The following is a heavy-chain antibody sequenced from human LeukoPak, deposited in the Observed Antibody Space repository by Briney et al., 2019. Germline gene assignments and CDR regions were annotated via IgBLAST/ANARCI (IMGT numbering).Heavy chain of an antibody. CDR1: SGSISDYY. V-gene: IGHV4-4*07. CDR2: IYSSGIT. CDR3: ASTYYDYVWGSYRSTNSPWYFDY. Sequence: SETLSLTCTVSSGSISDYYWNWIRQPAGKGLEWIGRIYSSGITNYNPSLQSRVTMSVDTSKNQFSLKLSSVTAADTAVYYCASTYYDYVWGSYRSTNSPWYFDYWGQGTLVTVSS. D-gene: IGHD3-16*02. J-gene: IGHJ4*02.